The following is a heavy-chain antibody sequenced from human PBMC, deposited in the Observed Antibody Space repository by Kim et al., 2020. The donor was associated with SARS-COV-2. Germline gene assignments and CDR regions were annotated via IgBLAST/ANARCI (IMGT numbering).Heavy chain of an antibody. CDR3: ASRVTTRKTYYYYGMDV. D-gene: IGHD4-17*01. V-gene: IGHV4-34*01. CDR2: INHSGST. Sequence: SETLSLTCAVYGGSFSGYYWSWIRQPPGKGLEWIGEINHSGSTNYNPSLKSRVTISVDTSKNQFSLKLSSVTAADTAVYYCASRVTTRKTYYYYGMDVWGQGTTVTVSS. CDR1: GGSFSGYY. J-gene: IGHJ6*02.